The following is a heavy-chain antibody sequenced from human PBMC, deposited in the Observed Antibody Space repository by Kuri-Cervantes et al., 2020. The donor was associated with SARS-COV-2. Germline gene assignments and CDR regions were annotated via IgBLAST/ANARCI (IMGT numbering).Heavy chain of an antibody. CDR2: INHSGST. V-gene: IGHV4-34*01. CDR1: GGSFSGYY. D-gene: IGHD6-19*01. CDR3: ARGVGAAVAGTLITIYYYYGMDV. J-gene: IGHJ6*02. Sequence: SQTLSLTCAVYGGSFSGYYWSWIRQPPGKGLEWIGEINHSGSTNYNPSLKSRVTISVDTSKNQFSLKLSSVTAADTAVYYCARGVGAAVAGTLITIYYYYGMDVWGQGTTVHRLL.